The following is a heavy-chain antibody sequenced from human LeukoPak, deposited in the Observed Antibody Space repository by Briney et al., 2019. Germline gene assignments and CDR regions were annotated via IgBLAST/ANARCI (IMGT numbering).Heavy chain of an antibody. CDR3: ARTGSTVTMLYPFDH. Sequence: ASVKVSCKASGYTFTSYGFTWVRQAPGQGLEWMGWINSYNGNTQYAPKFKGRVTTTIDTSTSTAYMELRSLGSDDTAVYYCARTGSTVTMLYPFDHWGQGTLVTVSS. CDR2: INSYNGNT. D-gene: IGHD4-17*01. J-gene: IGHJ4*02. V-gene: IGHV1-18*01. CDR1: GYTFTSYG.